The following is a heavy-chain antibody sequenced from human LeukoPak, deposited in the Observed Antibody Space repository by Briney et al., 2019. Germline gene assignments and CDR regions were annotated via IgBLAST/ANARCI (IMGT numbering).Heavy chain of an antibody. D-gene: IGHD3-16*01. CDR3: ASYDYVWGSKHYYFDF. V-gene: IGHV3-30*02. CDR1: GFTFSSYG. CDR2: IRYDGSNK. Sequence: PGGSLRLSCAASGFTFSSYGMHWVRQAPGKGLEWVAFIRYDGSNKYYADSVKGRFTISRDNSKNTLYLQMNSLRAEDTAVYYCASYDYVWGSKHYYFDFWGQGTLVTVSS. J-gene: IGHJ4*02.